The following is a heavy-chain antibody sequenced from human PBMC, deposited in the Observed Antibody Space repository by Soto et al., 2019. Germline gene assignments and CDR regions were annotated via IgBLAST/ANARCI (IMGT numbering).Heavy chain of an antibody. CDR2: FFYSGST. CDR3: AGDRRVAPASMSDFKVYYYYGIDV. Sequence: PSETLSLTCTVSGGSISSHYGSWIRQPPGKGLEWIGYFFYSGSTNYNPSLKSRVTISADTSNNQLSLRLSSVTAADTAIYFCAGDRRVAPASMSDFKVYYYYGIDVWGQGTTVTVSS. D-gene: IGHD2-2*01. V-gene: IGHV4-59*11. J-gene: IGHJ6*02. CDR1: GGSISSHY.